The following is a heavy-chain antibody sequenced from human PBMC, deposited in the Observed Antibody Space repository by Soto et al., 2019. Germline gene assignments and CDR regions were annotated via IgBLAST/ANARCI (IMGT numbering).Heavy chain of an antibody. D-gene: IGHD6-19*01. Sequence: QVQLVQSGAEVKKPGSSVKVSCKASGGTFSNYALSWVRQAPGQGLEWMGGSMPMFGRADYAPKFQGRVTITADESTRTAHMDLSSLRSEDTAVYYCASWLKEAGIGGTYYYGMDVWGQGTPVTVSS. CDR1: GGTFSNYA. J-gene: IGHJ6*02. CDR3: ASWLKEAGIGGTYYYGMDV. CDR2: SMPMFGRA. V-gene: IGHV1-69*12.